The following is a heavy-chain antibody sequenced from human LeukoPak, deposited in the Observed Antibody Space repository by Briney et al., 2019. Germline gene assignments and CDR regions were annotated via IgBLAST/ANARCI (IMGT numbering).Heavy chain of an antibody. D-gene: IGHD1-26*01. Sequence: ASVKVSRKASGYTFTDYYMHWVRQAPGQGLEWMGWINPNSGGTNYAQNFQERVTITRDVSTSTAYMELSSLRSEDTAVYYCAADPYSGTPDAFDIWGQGTMVTVSS. V-gene: IGHV1-2*02. CDR3: AADPYSGTPDAFDI. J-gene: IGHJ3*02. CDR2: INPNSGGT. CDR1: GYTFTDYY.